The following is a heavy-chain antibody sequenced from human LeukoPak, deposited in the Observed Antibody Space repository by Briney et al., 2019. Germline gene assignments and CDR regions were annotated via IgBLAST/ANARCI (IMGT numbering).Heavy chain of an antibody. Sequence: GGSLRLSCAASGFTFSSYAMSWVRQAPGKGLEWVSAISGSGGSSYYADSVKGRFTISRDNSKNTLYLQMNSLRAEDTAVYYCAKWIDYGDYVDIWGQGTMVTVSS. CDR1: GFTFSSYA. D-gene: IGHD4-17*01. V-gene: IGHV3-23*01. CDR3: AKWIDYGDYVDI. CDR2: ISGSGGSS. J-gene: IGHJ3*02.